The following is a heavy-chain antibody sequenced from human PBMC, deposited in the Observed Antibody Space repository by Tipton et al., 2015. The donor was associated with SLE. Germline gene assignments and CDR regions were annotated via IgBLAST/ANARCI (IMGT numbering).Heavy chain of an antibody. CDR3: ARSTGQFGNLLYLIF. CDR2: IYTSGST. D-gene: IGHD3-10*01. V-gene: IGHV4-61*09. Sequence: TLSLTCTVSGGSISSGSYYWSWIRQPAGKGLEWIGYIYTSGSTNYNPSLKSRVTISVDTSKNQFSLKLSSMTAADTAVYYCARSTGQFGNLLYLIFWGPGTLVTVSS. CDR1: GGSISSGSYY. J-gene: IGHJ4*02.